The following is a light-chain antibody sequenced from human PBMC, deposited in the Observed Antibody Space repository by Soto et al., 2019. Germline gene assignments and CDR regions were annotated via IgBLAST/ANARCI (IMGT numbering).Light chain of an antibody. CDR3: QAYDYSLTASV. V-gene: IGLV1-40*01. Sequence: QSVLTQPPSVPGAPGQRVTISCTGNSSNLGAGYDVHWYQQLPGAVPKLVIFGNRNRPSGVPERFSGAKSGTSASLAITGLQAEDEADYYCQAYDYSLTASVFGGGTKVTVL. J-gene: IGLJ3*02. CDR2: GNR. CDR1: SSNLGAGYD.